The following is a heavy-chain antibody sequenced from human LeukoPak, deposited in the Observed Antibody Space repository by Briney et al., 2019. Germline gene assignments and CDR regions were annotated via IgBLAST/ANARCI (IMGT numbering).Heavy chain of an antibody. D-gene: IGHD5-12*01. J-gene: IGHJ4*02. CDR1: GDSISSYY. V-gene: IGHV4-59*12. CDR3: ARLPRYGGYDHFDY. CDR2: IYYRGIT. Sequence: PSETLSLTCTDSGDSISSYYWSWIRQPPVKGLEWIGYIYYRGITSYNPFLKSRVTISVDTSKNQFSLKLNSVTAADTAVYYCARLPRYGGYDHFDYWGQGILVIVSS.